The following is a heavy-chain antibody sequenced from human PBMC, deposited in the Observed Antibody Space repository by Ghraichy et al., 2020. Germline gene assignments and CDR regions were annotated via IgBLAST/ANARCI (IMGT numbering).Heavy chain of an antibody. CDR1: GFTFSTYW. Sequence: GESLNISCAASGFTFSTYWMHWVRQAPGKGLVWVSRINSDGSSTIYADSVKGRFTISRDNAKNTLYLQMNSLRAEDTAVYYCARDDVGGSYRFDYWGQGTLVTVSS. CDR3: ARDDVGGSYRFDY. D-gene: IGHD1-26*01. J-gene: IGHJ4*02. CDR2: INSDGSST. V-gene: IGHV3-74*01.